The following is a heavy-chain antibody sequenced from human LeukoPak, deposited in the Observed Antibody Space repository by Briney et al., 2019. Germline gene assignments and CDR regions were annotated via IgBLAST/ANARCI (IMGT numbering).Heavy chain of an antibody. V-gene: IGHV4-59*08. J-gene: IGHJ3*02. D-gene: IGHD6-19*01. Sequence: MTSETLSLTCTVSGVSISSYYWSWIRQPPGKGLEWIRYIYHSGATDYNPSLKSRLSMSIDISTNQFSLKLSSVTAAETAMYYCARRAVAGNVDAFDICGERTMVTASS. CDR2: IYHSGAT. CDR3: ARRAVAGNVDAFDI. CDR1: GVSISSYY.